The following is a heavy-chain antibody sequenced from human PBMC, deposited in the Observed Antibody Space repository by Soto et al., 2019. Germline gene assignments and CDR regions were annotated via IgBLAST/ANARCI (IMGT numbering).Heavy chain of an antibody. Sequence: QLQLQESGSGLVKPSQTLSLTCAVSGGSISSGGYSWSCIRQPPGKGLEWIGYSYHSGSTYYNPSLKRRVTISVDRSKNQCSVKLSFVTAADTAVYYCARRRDRKASVSVGGFDPWGPGALVIVSS. D-gene: IGHD3-16*01. J-gene: IGHJ5*02. V-gene: IGHV4-30-2*01. CDR3: ARRRDRKASVSVGGFDP. CDR2: SYHSGST. CDR1: GGSISSGGYS.